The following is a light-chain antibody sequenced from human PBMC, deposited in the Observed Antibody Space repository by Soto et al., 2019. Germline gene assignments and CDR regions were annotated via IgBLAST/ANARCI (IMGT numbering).Light chain of an antibody. CDR3: CSYAGSSISYV. V-gene: IGLV2-23*02. CDR2: EVS. Sequence: QLVLTQPASVSGSPGQSITISCTGTSSDVGSYNLVSWYQQHPGKAPKLMIYEVSKRPSGVSNRFSGSKSGNTASLTISGLQAEDEADYYCCSYAGSSISYVFGTGTKLTVL. J-gene: IGLJ1*01. CDR1: SSDVGSYNL.